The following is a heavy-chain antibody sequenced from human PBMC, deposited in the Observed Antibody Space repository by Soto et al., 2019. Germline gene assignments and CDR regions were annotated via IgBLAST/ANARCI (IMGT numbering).Heavy chain of an antibody. D-gene: IGHD3-3*01. Sequence: GGSVRLSCAASGFTFSSYAMSWVRQAPGKGLEWVSAISGSGGSTYYADSVKGRFTISRDNSKNTLYLQMNSLRAEDTAVYYCANLDITIFGVVIRGPLYYGMDVWGQGTTVTVSS. J-gene: IGHJ6*02. CDR2: ISGSGGST. CDR1: GFTFSSYA. V-gene: IGHV3-23*01. CDR3: ANLDITIFGVVIRGPLYYGMDV.